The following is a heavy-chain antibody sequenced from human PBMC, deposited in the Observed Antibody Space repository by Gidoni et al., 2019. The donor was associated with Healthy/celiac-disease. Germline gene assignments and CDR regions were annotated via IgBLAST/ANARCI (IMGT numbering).Heavy chain of an antibody. CDR2: ISWNSGSI. V-gene: IGHV3-9*01. CDR3: AKEEAYCGGDCYSSRTYYYYGMDV. CDR1: GFTFDDYA. D-gene: IGHD2-21*02. Sequence: EVQLVESGGGLVQPGRSLRLPCAASGFTFDDYAMPWVRHAPGKGLEWVSGISWNSGSIGYADSVKGRFTISRDNAKNSLYLQMNSLRAEDTALYYCAKEEAYCGGDCYSSRTYYYYGMDVWGQGTTVTVSS. J-gene: IGHJ6*02.